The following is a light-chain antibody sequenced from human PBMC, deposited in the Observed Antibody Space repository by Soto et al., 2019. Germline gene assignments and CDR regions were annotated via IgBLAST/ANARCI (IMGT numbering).Light chain of an antibody. Sequence: QSALTQPPSVSWAPGQSVAISCTGTSSDVGGSNGVSWYQQPPGTAPKLIINDVSNRPSGVPDRFSGSKSGNTASLIISGLQAEDEGDYYCSSYTSSSTYVFGTGTKVTVL. CDR3: SSYTSSSTYV. CDR2: DVS. V-gene: IGLV2-18*02. J-gene: IGLJ1*01. CDR1: SSDVGGSNG.